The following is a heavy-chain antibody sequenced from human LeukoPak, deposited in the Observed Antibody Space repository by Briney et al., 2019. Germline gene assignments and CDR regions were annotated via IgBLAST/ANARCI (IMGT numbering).Heavy chain of an antibody. CDR2: INTSGGST. D-gene: IGHD4-23*01. CDR3: ARSQGGNTLWFDP. J-gene: IGHJ5*02. V-gene: IGHV1-46*01. CDR1: GYTFTSYY. Sequence: ASVRVSCKASGYTFTSYYMHWVRQAPGQGLEWMGIINTSGGSTTYAQKFQGRVSMTRDTSTSTVYLEVSSLRSEDTAVYYCARSQGGNTLWFDPWGQGTLVTVSS.